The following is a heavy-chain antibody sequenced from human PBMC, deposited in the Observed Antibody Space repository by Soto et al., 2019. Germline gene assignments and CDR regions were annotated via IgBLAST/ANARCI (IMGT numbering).Heavy chain of an antibody. V-gene: IGHV3-9*01. Sequence: EMQLVESGGGLVQPGRSLRLSCAASGFTFDDYAMHWVRQVPGKGLEWLSGISWYSATIDYADSVKGRFTISRDNAKNSLFLQMNTLRPEDTALYYCAKDMKWGGMTTIHYFACWGQGTLVIVSS. CDR3: AKDMKWGGMTTIHYFAC. J-gene: IGHJ4*02. CDR2: ISWYSATI. D-gene: IGHD4-4*01. CDR1: GFTFDDYA.